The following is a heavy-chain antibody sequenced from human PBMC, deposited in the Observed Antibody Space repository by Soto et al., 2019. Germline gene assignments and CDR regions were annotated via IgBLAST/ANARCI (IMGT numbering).Heavy chain of an antibody. J-gene: IGHJ3*02. CDR1: GFTSGKYA. CDR3: AKDEVTANGRAEAFDI. CDR2: IGGGGEYT. D-gene: IGHD2-21*02. Sequence: EVQLLESGGGLVQPGGSLTLTCIVSGFTSGKYAMSWVRQAPGKGLEWVSEIGGGGEYTNYADSVRGRFTMSRDNSKNTLYLHMSSLKVEDTAVYYCAKDEVTANGRAEAFDIWGQWTVVTVSS. V-gene: IGHV3-23*01.